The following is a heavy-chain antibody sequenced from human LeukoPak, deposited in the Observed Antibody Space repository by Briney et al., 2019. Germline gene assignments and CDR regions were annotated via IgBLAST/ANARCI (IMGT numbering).Heavy chain of an antibody. V-gene: IGHV1-3*04. CDR2: MNIGNGNT. D-gene: IGHD5-18*01. Sequence: ASVKVSCKASGYTFTGFAVHWVRQAPGQRPEWMGWMNIGNGNTKYSQKFQDRITVIRDTSANTVYMELSSLRSEDTAVYYCARDGGDGYSYYYYYYMDVWGKGTTVTVSS. CDR3: ARDGGDGYSYYYYYYMDV. J-gene: IGHJ6*03. CDR1: GYTFTGFA.